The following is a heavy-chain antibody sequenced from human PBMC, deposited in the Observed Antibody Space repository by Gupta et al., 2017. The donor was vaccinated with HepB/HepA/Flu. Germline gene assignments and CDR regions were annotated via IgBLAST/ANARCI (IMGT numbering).Heavy chain of an antibody. CDR2: ISYDGSNK. D-gene: IGHD6-6*01. CDR1: GFTFSSYG. V-gene: IGHV3-30*18. CDR3: AKDFSSSSSGSIDY. J-gene: IGHJ4*02. Sequence: QVQLVESGGGVVQPGRSLRLSCAASGFTFSSYGMHWVRQAPGKGLEWVAVISYDGSNKYYADSVKGRFTISRDNSKNTLYLQMNSLRAEDTAVYYCAKDFSSSSSGSIDYWGQGTLVTVSS.